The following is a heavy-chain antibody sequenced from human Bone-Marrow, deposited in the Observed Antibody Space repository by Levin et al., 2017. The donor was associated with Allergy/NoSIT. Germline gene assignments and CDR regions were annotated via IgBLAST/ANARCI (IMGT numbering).Heavy chain of an antibody. Sequence: GGSLRLSCAASGFTFSLYPVTWFRQAPGKGLEWVSYISHTGEFVYYADSVKGRFTISRDNAKNSFYLQMSGLRVEDSATYYCARVFATGDYRDWFDPWGQGPLVIVSS. CDR1: GFTFSLYP. V-gene: IGHV3-48*01. CDR2: ISHTGEFV. CDR3: ARVFATGDYRDWFDP. J-gene: IGHJ5*02. D-gene: IGHD3-9*01.